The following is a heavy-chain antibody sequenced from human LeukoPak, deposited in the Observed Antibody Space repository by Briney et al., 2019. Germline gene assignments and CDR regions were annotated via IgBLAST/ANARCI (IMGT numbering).Heavy chain of an antibody. CDR3: ARMYYDFWSGYHNYYYYYMDV. J-gene: IGHJ6*03. CDR2: IYYSGST. CDR1: GGSISSYY. V-gene: IGHV4-59*01. D-gene: IGHD3-3*01. Sequence: KPSETLSLTCTVSGGSISSYYWSWIRQPPGKGLEWIGYIYYSGSTNYNPSLKSRVTISVDTSKNQFSLKLSSVTAADTAVYYCARMYYDFWSGYHNYYYYYMDVWGKGTTVTVSS.